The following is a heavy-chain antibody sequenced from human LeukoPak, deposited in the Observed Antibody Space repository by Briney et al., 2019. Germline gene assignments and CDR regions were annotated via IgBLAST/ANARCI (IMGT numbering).Heavy chain of an antibody. J-gene: IGHJ3*02. V-gene: IGHV1-2*02. CDR1: GYTFTGYY. Sequence: GASVKVSCKASGYTFTGYYMHWVRQAPGQGLEWMGWINPNSGGTNYAQKFQGRVTMTRDTSISTAYIELSRLRSDDTAVYYCALGGCSSTSCRGGVAFDIWGQGTTVTVSS. D-gene: IGHD2-2*01. CDR3: ALGGCSSTSCRGGVAFDI. CDR2: INPNSGGT.